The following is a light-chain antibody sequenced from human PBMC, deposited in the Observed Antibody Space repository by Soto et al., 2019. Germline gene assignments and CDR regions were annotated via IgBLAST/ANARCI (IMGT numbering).Light chain of an antibody. Sequence: QSVLTQPASVSGSPGQSITISCTGTSSDVGGYNYVSWYQQHPGKAPKLMIYEVSDRPSGASNRFSGSKSGNTASLTTSGLQAEDEADYYCSSYTITSTYVFGTGTKVTVL. CDR2: EVS. V-gene: IGLV2-14*01. CDR1: SSDVGGYNY. J-gene: IGLJ1*01. CDR3: SSYTITSTYV.